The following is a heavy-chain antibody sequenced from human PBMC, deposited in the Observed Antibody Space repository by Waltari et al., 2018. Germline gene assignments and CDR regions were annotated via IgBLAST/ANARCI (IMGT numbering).Heavy chain of an antibody. Sequence: EVQLLESGGGLVQPGGSLRLSCAASGFTFSSYAMSWVRQAPGKGLEWVSAISGSGGSTYYADSVKGRFTISRDNSKNTLYLQMNSLRAEDTAVYYCAKQARYSSSWPEKYYYYYGMDVWGQGTTVTVSS. D-gene: IGHD6-13*01. CDR1: GFTFSSYA. CDR3: AKQARYSSSWPEKYYYYYGMDV. V-gene: IGHV3-23*01. CDR2: ISGSGGST. J-gene: IGHJ6*02.